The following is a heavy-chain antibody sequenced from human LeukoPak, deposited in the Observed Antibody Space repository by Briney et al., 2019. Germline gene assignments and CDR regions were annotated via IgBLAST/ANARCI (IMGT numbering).Heavy chain of an antibody. CDR1: GFTFSKYG. CDR2: ISFDGSKN. J-gene: IGHJ6*02. Sequence: GGSLRLSCAASGFTFSKYGMHWVRQAPGKGLEWVALISFDGSKNYYAESVKGRFTISGDKSKNTLYLQMNSLRAEDTAVYYCARDLVHDILTDYYLGAMDVWGQGTTVTVSS. D-gene: IGHD3-9*01. V-gene: IGHV3-30*03. CDR3: ARDLVHDILTDYYLGAMDV.